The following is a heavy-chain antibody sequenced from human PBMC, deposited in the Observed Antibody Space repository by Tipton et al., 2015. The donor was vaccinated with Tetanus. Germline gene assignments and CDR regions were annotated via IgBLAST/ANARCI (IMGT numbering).Heavy chain of an antibody. D-gene: IGHD6-19*01. V-gene: IGHV4-39*01. CDR2: FYYSGST. CDR3: ARGSGWADF. J-gene: IGHJ4*02. Sequence: TLSLTCTVSGSSITSNTHYWGWIRPAPGKGLEWIGIFYYSGSTYYNASLRSSVTISADTSRNQFSLTLSSVTAADTAVYYCARGSGWADFWGQGTQVTVSS. CDR1: GSSITSNTHY.